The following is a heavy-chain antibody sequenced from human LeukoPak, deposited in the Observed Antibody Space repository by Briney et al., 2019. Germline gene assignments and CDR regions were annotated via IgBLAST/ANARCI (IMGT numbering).Heavy chain of an antibody. D-gene: IGHD2-15*01. CDR1: GYTFTSYD. CDR2: MNPNSGNT. J-gene: IGHJ4*02. V-gene: IGHV1-8*01. CDR3: AVTAATWAIYYFDY. Sequence: GASVKVSCKASGYTFTSYDISWVRQATGQGLEWMGWMNPNSGNTGYAQKFQGGVTMTRNTSISTAYMELSSLRSEDTAVYYCAVTAATWAIYYFDYWGQGTLVTVSS.